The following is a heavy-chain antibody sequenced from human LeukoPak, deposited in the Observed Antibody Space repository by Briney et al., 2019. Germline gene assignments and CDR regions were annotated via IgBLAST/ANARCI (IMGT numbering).Heavy chain of an antibody. D-gene: IGHD4-11*01. CDR3: ARRRISNYYYYYMDV. V-gene: IGHV1-8*01. CDR1: GYTFTSYD. Sequence: ASVKVSCKASGYTFTSYDINRVRQATGQGLEWMGWMNPNSGNTGYAQKFQGRVTMTRNTSISAAYMELSSLRSEDTAVYYCARRRISNYYYYYMDVWGKGTTVTVSS. J-gene: IGHJ6*03. CDR2: MNPNSGNT.